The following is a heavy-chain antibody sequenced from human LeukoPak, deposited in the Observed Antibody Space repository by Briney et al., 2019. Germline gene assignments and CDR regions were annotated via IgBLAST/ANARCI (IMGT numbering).Heavy chain of an antibody. CDR2: IYYSGST. D-gene: IGHD4-23*01. Sequence: SETLSLTCTVSGGSISSYYWSRIRQPPGKGLEWIGYIYYSGSTNYNPSLKSRVTISVDTSKNQFSLKLSSVTAADTAVYYCARADFGGNPYFDYWGQGTLVTVSS. CDR3: ARADFGGNPYFDY. CDR1: GGSISSYY. J-gene: IGHJ4*02. V-gene: IGHV4-59*01.